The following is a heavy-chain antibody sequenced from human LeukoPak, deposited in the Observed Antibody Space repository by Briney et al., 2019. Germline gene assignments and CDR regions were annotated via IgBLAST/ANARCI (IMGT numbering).Heavy chain of an antibody. CDR1: VGSISSYY. V-gene: IGHV4-59*08. CDR2: IYYSGST. D-gene: IGHD5-12*01. Sequence: SETLSLTCTVSVGSISSYYWTWIRQPPGKGLQWIGYIYYSGSTNYNPSLKSRVTISMDTSKNQFSLKLSSVTAADTAVYYCARQYSGYELDYWGQGTLVTVSS. J-gene: IGHJ4*02. CDR3: ARQYSGYELDY.